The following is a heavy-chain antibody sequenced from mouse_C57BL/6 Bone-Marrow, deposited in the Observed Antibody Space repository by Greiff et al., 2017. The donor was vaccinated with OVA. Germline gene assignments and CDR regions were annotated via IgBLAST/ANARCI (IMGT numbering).Heavy chain of an antibody. Sequence: QVQLQQPGAELVKPGASVKLSCKASGYTFTSYWMHWVKQRPGQGLEWIGMIHPNSGSTNYNEKFKSKATLTVDKSSSTAYMQLSSLTSEDSAVYYCARPPRITTVVAKEYYYAMDYWGQGTSVTVSS. CDR3: ARPPRITTVVAKEYYYAMDY. CDR2: IHPNSGST. CDR1: GYTFTSYW. V-gene: IGHV1-64*01. D-gene: IGHD1-1*01. J-gene: IGHJ4*01.